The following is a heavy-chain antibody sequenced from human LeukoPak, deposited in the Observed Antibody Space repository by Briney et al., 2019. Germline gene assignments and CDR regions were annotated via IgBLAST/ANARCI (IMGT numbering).Heavy chain of an antibody. D-gene: IGHD3-22*01. V-gene: IGHV3-74*01. J-gene: IGHJ4*02. CDR1: GFTFSSYW. CDR2: INSDGSST. Sequence: GGSLRLSCAASGFTFSSYWMHWVRQAPGKGLVWVSRINSDGSSTSYADSVKGRFTISRDNAKNTLYLQMNSLRAEDTAVYYCARRPGWAYYDSSGYQLDYWGQGTLVTVSS. CDR3: ARRPGWAYYDSSGYQLDY.